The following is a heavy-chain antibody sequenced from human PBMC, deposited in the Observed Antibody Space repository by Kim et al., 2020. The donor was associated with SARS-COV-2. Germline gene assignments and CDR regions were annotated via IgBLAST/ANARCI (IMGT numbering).Heavy chain of an antibody. Sequence: ASVKVSCKASGYTFTSYGISWVRQAPGQGLEWMGWISAYNGNTNYAQKLQGRVTMTTDTSTSTAYMELRSLRSDDTAVYYCARDLNGYDSSGYYGADYWGQGTLVTVSS. V-gene: IGHV1-18*01. D-gene: IGHD3-22*01. J-gene: IGHJ4*02. CDR1: GYTFTSYG. CDR2: ISAYNGNT. CDR3: ARDLNGYDSSGYYGADY.